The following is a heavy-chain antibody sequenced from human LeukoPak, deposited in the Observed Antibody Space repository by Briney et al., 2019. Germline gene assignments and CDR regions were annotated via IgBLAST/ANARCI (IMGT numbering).Heavy chain of an antibody. CDR3: AKVRFGEMARYYFDY. CDR2: ISNSGGST. V-gene: IGHV3-23*01. D-gene: IGHD3-10*01. J-gene: IGHJ4*02. CDR1: GFTFSSYA. Sequence: GGSLRLSCAASGFTFSSYAMSWVRQAPGKGLDWVSVISNSGGSTDYADSVKGRFTISRDNSKNTLHLHMNSLRAEDTAVDYCAKVRFGEMARYYFDYWGQGTLVTVSS.